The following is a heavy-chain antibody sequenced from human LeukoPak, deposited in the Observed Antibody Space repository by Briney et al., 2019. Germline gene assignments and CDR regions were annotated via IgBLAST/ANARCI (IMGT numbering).Heavy chain of an antibody. V-gene: IGHV5-51*01. J-gene: IGHJ4*02. CDR2: IYPGDSDP. CDR1: GYTFTTYW. Sequence: GESLKISCQCSGYTFTTYWIGWVRQLPGKGLEGMGIIYPGDSDPRYSPSFQGQVTISADKSISTAYLQWSRLKASDSAMYYCVRHGLGSSWFGFDYWGQGTLVTVSS. CDR3: VRHGLGSSWFGFDY. D-gene: IGHD6-13*01.